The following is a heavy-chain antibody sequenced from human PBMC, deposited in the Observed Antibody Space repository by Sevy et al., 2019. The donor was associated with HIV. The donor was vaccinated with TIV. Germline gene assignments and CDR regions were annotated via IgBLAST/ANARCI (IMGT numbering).Heavy chain of an antibody. Sequence: ASVKVSCKASGYTFTGYYMHWVRQAPGQGLEWMGWINPNSGGTNYAQMFQGRVTMTRDTSISTAYMELSRLRSDDTAVYYCARDRRRGFYYDSSGYWTPLGYWGQGTLVTVSS. CDR3: ARDRRRGFYYDSSGYWTPLGY. CDR2: INPNSGGT. V-gene: IGHV1-2*02. J-gene: IGHJ4*02. CDR1: GYTFTGYY. D-gene: IGHD3-22*01.